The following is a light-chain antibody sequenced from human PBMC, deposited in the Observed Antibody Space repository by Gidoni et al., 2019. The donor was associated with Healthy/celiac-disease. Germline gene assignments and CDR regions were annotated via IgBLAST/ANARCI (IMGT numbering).Light chain of an antibody. V-gene: IGKV1-5*01. J-gene: IGKJ1*01. CDR3: QQYNSYWT. Sequence: DIQMTPSPSTLAASVGDRVTNTCRASQSISSWLAWYQQKPRKAHKLLIYDAPSLESGVPTRFGGSGSGTELTLTISSLQPDDFATYYCQQYNSYWTFGQGTKVEIK. CDR2: DAP. CDR1: QSISSW.